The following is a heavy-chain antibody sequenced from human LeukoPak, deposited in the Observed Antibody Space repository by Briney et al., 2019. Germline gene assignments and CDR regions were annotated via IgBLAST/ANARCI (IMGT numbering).Heavy chain of an antibody. V-gene: IGHV1-18*01. CDR2: ISAYNGNT. CDR3: ARSYCSSTSCSLTDY. Sequence: ASVKVSCKASGYTFTSYGISWVRQAPGQGLEWMGWISAYNGNTNYAQKLQGRVTMTTDTSTSTAYMELRSLRSDDTAVYYCARSYCSSTSCSLTDYWGQGTLVTVSP. J-gene: IGHJ4*02. CDR1: GYTFTSYG. D-gene: IGHD2-2*01.